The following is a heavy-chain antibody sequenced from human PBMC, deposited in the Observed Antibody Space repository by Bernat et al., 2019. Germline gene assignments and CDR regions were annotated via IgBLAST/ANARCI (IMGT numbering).Heavy chain of an antibody. Sequence: VQRLEAGGGLVQPGGSLRLSCAASGFTFSDYYMSWIRQAPGKGLEGVSYISSSGSTTYYAASVKGRFTISRDNAKNSLYLQMNSLRAEDTAVYYCARDRRKGCSGGSCYSNDYWGQGTLVTASS. D-gene: IGHD2-15*01. CDR3: ARDRRKGCSGGSCYSNDY. V-gene: IGHV3-11*01. CDR2: ISSSGSTT. CDR1: GFTFSDYY. J-gene: IGHJ4*02.